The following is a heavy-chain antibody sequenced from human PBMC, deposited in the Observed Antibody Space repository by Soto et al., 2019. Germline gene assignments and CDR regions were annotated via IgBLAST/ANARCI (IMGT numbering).Heavy chain of an antibody. J-gene: IGHJ4*02. CDR1: GGSISSYY. D-gene: IGHD2-21*02. V-gene: IGHV4-59*12. CDR3: ARGPQPLLPFDY. Sequence: SSETLSLTCTVSGGSISSYYWSWIRQPPGRGLEWIGSIHYSGNTNYNPSLKSRVTISVDTSKNQFSLKLSSVTAADTAVYYCARGPQPLLPFDYWGQGTLVTVS. CDR2: IHYSGNT.